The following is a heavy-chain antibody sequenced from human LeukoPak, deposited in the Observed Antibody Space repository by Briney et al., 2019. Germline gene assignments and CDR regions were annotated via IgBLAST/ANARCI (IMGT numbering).Heavy chain of an antibody. Sequence: GGSLRLSCAASGFTFDDYGMHWVRQTPGKGLEWVSLISGDGSSTYYADSVKGRFTISRDNSKNTLYLQMNSLRAEDTAVYYCARYDARYGMDVWGQGTTVTVSS. D-gene: IGHD1-1*01. J-gene: IGHJ6*02. CDR3: ARYDARYGMDV. CDR2: ISGDGSST. V-gene: IGHV3-43*02. CDR1: GFTFDDYG.